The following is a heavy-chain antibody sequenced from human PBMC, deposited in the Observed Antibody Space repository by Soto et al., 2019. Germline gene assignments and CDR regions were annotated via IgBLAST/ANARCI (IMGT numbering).Heavy chain of an antibody. CDR3: ARGGDYYYGRDV. J-gene: IGHJ6*02. V-gene: IGHV3-33*01. Sequence: QVQLVESGGGVVQPGRSLRLSCAASGFTFSSYGMHWVRQAPGKGLEWVAVIWYDGSNKYYADSVKGRFIISRDNSKNTLYLQMNSLRAEDTAVYYCARGGDYYYGRDVGGQGTTVTVSS. CDR1: GFTFSSYG. CDR2: IWYDGSNK.